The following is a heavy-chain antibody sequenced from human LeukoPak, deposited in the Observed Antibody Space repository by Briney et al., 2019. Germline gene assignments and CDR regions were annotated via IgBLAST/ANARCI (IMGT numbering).Heavy chain of an antibody. D-gene: IGHD6-13*01. Sequence: SETLSLTCTVSGGSISSSSYYWGWIRQPPGKGLEWIGSFYYSGSTYYNPSLKSRVTISVDTSKNQFSLKLSSVTAADTAVYYCARSRLAAAGYFDYWGQGTLVTVSS. CDR2: FYYSGST. J-gene: IGHJ4*02. V-gene: IGHV4-39*01. CDR3: ARSRLAAAGYFDY. CDR1: GGSISSSSYY.